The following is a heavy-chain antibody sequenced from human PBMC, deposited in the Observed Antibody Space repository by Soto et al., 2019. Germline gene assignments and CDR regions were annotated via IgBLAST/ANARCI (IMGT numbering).Heavy chain of an antibody. D-gene: IGHD2-2*02. Sequence: EVQLVESGGGLVKPGGSLRLSCAASGFTFSNAWMSWVRQAPGKGLEWVGRIKSKTDGGTTDHAAPVKGRFTISRDDSKNTLYLQMNSLKTEDTAVYYCTTGSGYCSSTSCYNNWFDPWGQGTLVTVSS. V-gene: IGHV3-15*01. CDR3: TTGSGYCSSTSCYNNWFDP. CDR2: IKSKTDGGTT. CDR1: GFTFSNAW. J-gene: IGHJ5*02.